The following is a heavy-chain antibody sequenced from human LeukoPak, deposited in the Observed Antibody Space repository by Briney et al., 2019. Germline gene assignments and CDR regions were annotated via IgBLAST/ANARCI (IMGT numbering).Heavy chain of an antibody. Sequence: ASVKVSCKASGYTFTSYGISWVRQAPGPGLEWMGWISDYNGNTNYAQKLPGRVTITTDTSTSTAYMGLRSLRSDDTAVYDCARVEITMVRGPDRVDYWGQGTLVTVSS. D-gene: IGHD3-10*01. J-gene: IGHJ4*02. CDR2: ISDYNGNT. CDR1: GYTFTSYG. V-gene: IGHV1-18*04. CDR3: ARVEITMVRGPDRVDY.